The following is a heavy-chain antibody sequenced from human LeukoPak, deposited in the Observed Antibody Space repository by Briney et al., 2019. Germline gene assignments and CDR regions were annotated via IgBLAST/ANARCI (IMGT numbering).Heavy chain of an antibody. Sequence: ASVKVSCKASGYTFTGYYMHWVRQAPGQGLEWVGWINPNSGGTNYAQKFQGRVTMTRDTSISTAYMELSRLRSDDTAVYYCARDSLYCSGGSCYYYYYGMDVWGQGTTVTVSS. D-gene: IGHD2-15*01. J-gene: IGHJ6*02. CDR1: GYTFTGYY. CDR3: ARDSLYCSGGSCYYYYYGMDV. V-gene: IGHV1-2*02. CDR2: INPNSGGT.